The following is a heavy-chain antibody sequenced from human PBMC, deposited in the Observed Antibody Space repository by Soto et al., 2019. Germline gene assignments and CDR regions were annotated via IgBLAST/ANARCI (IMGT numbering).Heavy chain of an antibody. V-gene: IGHV4-59*01. CDR2: ISYSGST. D-gene: IGHD1-26*01. CDR3: ARYGGTYYVY. CDR1: GGSINDYY. J-gene: IGHJ4*02. Sequence: QVQLQESGPGLVRPSETLSLTCTVSGGSINDYYWSWIRQPPGKGLEWIGFISYSGSTSYNPSLKSRVTMAVATSTRQFSLKLTSVTAADTAVYYCARYGGTYYVYWGQGALVTVSS.